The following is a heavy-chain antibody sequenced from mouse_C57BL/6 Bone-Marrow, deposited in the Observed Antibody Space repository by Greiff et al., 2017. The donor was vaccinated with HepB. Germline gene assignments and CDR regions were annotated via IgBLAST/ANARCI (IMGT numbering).Heavy chain of an antibody. Sequence: VQLQQSGAELVKPGASVKMSCKASGYTFTSYWITWVKQRPGQGLEWIGDIYPGSGSTNYNEKFKSKATLTVDTSSSTAYMQLSSLTSEDSAVYYCARRSMITTEFAYWGQGTLVTVSA. CDR3: ARRSMITTEFAY. D-gene: IGHD2-4*01. V-gene: IGHV1-55*01. CDR2: IYPGSGST. CDR1: GYTFTSYW. J-gene: IGHJ3*01.